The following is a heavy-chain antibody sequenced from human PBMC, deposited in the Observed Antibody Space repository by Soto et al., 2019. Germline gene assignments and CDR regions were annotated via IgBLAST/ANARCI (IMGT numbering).Heavy chain of an antibody. D-gene: IGHD1-7*01. CDR3: VKGKRITGTTAWRNYYYYGMDV. J-gene: IGHJ6*02. Sequence: GGSLRLSCSASGFTFSSYAMHWVRQAPGKGLEYVSAISSNGGSTYYADSVKGRFTISRDNSKNTLYLQMSSLRAEDTAVYYCVKGKRITGTTAWRNYYYYGMDVWGQGTTVTVSS. CDR2: ISSNGGST. V-gene: IGHV3-64D*08. CDR1: GFTFSSYA.